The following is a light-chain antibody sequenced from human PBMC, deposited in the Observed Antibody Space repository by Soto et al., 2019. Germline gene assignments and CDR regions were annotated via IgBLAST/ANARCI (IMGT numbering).Light chain of an antibody. J-gene: IGLJ3*02. CDR2: EVS. Sequence: QSVLTQPASVSGSPGQSITISCTGTSSDVGGYNYVSWYQQHPGKAPKLMIYEVSNRPSGVPNRFSGSKSGNTASLTISGLQAEDEADYYCSSYTGSSTGVFGGGTKVTVL. CDR3: SSYTGSSTGV. V-gene: IGLV2-14*01. CDR1: SSDVGGYNY.